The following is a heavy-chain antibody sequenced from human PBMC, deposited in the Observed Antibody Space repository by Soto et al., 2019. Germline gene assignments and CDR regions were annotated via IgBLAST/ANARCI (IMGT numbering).Heavy chain of an antibody. CDR3: AQPQDYGGNTEYFQH. J-gene: IGHJ1*01. CDR2: ISYDGSNK. D-gene: IGHD4-17*01. Sequence: QVQLVESGGGVVQPGRSLRLSCAASGFTFSSYAMHWVRQAPGKGLEWVAVISYDGSNKYYADSVKGRFTISRDNSKNTLYLQMNSLRAEDTAVYYCAQPQDYGGNTEYFQHWGQGTLVTVSS. V-gene: IGHV3-30-3*01. CDR1: GFTFSSYA.